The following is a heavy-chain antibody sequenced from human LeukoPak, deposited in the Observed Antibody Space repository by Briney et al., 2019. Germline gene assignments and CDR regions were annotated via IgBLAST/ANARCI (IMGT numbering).Heavy chain of an antibody. CDR2: INPSGGST. D-gene: IGHD3-22*01. J-gene: IGHJ2*01. V-gene: IGHV1-46*01. Sequence: ASVKVSCKASGYTFTSYYMHWVRQAPGQGLEWMGIINPSGGSTSYAQKFQGRVTMTRDTSTSTAYMELSSLRSEDTAVYYCARDQGDSSGYYSSPLWYFDLWGRGTLVTVSS. CDR1: GYTFTSYY. CDR3: ARDQGDSSGYYSSPLWYFDL.